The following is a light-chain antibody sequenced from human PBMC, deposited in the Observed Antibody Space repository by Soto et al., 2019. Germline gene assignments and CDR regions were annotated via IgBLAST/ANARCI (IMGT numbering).Light chain of an antibody. CDR1: SGDIGTYNL. J-gene: IGLJ2*01. CDR3: CSYAGRSTVV. CDR2: EGN. Sequence: QSVLTQPASVSGSPGQSITISCTGTSGDIGTYNLVSWYQQYPGRAPKLIIFEGNKRPSGVSTRFSASKSAYTASLAISGLKAEDEADYHCCSYAGRSTVVCGGGTKLTVL. V-gene: IGLV2-23*01.